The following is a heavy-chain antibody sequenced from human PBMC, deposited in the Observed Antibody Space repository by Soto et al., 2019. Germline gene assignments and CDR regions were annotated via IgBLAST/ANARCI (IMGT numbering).Heavy chain of an antibody. D-gene: IGHD1-26*01. J-gene: IGHJ6*02. CDR1: GFTFRNYG. V-gene: IGHV3-33*01. CDR3: AVLVAATEEDYYHYFGMDV. Sequence: GGSLRLSCAASGFTFRNYGFHWVRQAAGKGLEWVAVIWYDEIEKYYADSVKGRFTISRDTSKNTLYLQMNSLRVEDTAVYYCAVLVAATEEDYYHYFGMDVWGQGTTVTVSS. CDR2: IWYDEIEK.